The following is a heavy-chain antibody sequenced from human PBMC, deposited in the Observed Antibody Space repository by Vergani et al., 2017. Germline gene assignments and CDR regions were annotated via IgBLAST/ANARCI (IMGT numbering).Heavy chain of an antibody. Sequence: QVQLQESGPGLVKPSETLSLTCTVSGGSIGSNSYYWGWIRQPPGKGLEWIGTIYYTGTTYYNEAHKSRLTISVDTSKNQFSLNLTSVTAADTAVYYCTRLARNAATDPYLYYYMDVWGKGTTVTVSS. D-gene: IGHD6-13*01. CDR3: TRLARNAATDPYLYYYMDV. CDR2: IYYTGTT. CDR1: GGSIGSNSYY. V-gene: IGHV4-39*01. J-gene: IGHJ6*03.